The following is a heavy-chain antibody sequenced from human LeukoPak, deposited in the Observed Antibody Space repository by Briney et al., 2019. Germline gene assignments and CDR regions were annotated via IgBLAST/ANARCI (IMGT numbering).Heavy chain of an antibody. CDR2: IIPIFGTA. CDR3: ARGGSRGENYFDY. CDR1: GGTFSSYA. J-gene: IGHJ4*02. D-gene: IGHD6-13*01. Sequence: SVKVSCKASGGTFSSYAISWVRQAPGQGLEWMGRIIPIFGTANYAQKFQGRVTITTDESTSTAYMEPSSLRSEDTAVYYCARGGSRGENYFDYWGQGTLVTVSS. V-gene: IGHV1-69*05.